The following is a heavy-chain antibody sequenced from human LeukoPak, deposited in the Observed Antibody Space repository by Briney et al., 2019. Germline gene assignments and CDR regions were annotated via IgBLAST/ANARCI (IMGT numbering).Heavy chain of an antibody. J-gene: IGHJ4*02. CDR2: INHSGST. D-gene: IGHD2-15*01. CDR3: ARLPYCSGGSCYFDY. Sequence: SETLSLTCAVYGGSFSGYYWSWIRQPPGKGLEWIGEINHSGSTNYNPSLKSRVTMPVDTSKHQFSLKLSSVTAADTAVYYCARLPYCSGGSCYFDYWGQGTLVTVSS. CDR1: GGSFSGYY. V-gene: IGHV4-34*01.